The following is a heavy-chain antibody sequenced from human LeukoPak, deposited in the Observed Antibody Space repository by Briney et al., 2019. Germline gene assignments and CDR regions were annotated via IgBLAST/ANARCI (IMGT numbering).Heavy chain of an antibody. D-gene: IGHD4-17*01. J-gene: IGHJ4*02. CDR2: IYNNGGT. V-gene: IGHV4-30-4*01. CDR3: ARGPSTVTPPPGD. CDR1: GGSIDSDDYY. Sequence: SETLSLTCTVSGGSIDSDDYYWSWIRQPPGKGLEWIGYIYNNGGTHYNPSLKTRVLISMDMSRNRFSLRLTSVTAADTAIYFCARGPSTVTPPPGDWGRGTLVTVSS.